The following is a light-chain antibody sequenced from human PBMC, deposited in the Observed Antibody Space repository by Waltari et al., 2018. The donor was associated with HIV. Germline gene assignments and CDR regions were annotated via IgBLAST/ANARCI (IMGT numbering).Light chain of an antibody. V-gene: IGLV1-47*01. CDR1: GSNIGHNY. CDR3: AAWDDTVSGPV. J-gene: IGLJ2*01. Sequence: QSVLTQAPSASGTPGQRVTISCSGSGSNIGHNYVYWYQQFSGSAPKLLIYKTYQRPSGGPARFSGSKSDTSASLAISGRRSEDGAEYFCAAWDDTVSGPVFGGGTKVAVL. CDR2: KTY.